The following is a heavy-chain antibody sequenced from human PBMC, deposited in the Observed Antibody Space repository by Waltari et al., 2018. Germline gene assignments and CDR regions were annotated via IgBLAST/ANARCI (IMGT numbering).Heavy chain of an antibody. D-gene: IGHD2-21*01. V-gene: IGHV3-30*18. CDR3: AKVPCGGDCYNFDY. CDR1: GFTFSSYG. CDR2: IWYDGSNK. J-gene: IGHJ4*02. Sequence: QVQLVESGGGVVQPGRSLRLSCAASGFTFSSYGMHWVRQAPGKGLEWVAVIWYDGSNKYYADSVKGRFTISRDNSKNTLYLQMNSLRAEDTAMYYCAKVPCGGDCYNFDYWGQGTLVTVSS.